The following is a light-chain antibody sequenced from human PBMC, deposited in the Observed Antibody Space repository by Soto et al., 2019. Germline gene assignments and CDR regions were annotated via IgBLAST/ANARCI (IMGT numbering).Light chain of an antibody. V-gene: IGKV3-15*01. CDR3: HQYNNWPQT. Sequence: ERVMTQSPVTLSVSPGERATLSCTASQSVRSNLAWYQHKPGQAPRLLIYGASTRATGIPARFSGSGSGTEFTLTISSLQSEDCAIYYCHQYNNWPQTFGQGTKVEIK. CDR1: QSVRSN. CDR2: GAS. J-gene: IGKJ1*01.